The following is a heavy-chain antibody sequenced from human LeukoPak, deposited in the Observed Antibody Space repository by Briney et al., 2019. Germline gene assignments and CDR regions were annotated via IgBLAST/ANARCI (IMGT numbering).Heavy chain of an antibody. CDR1: GGSISSYY. D-gene: IGHD3-10*01. Sequence: SETLSLTCTVSGGSISSYYWSWIRQPAGKGLEWIRRIYTSGSTNDNPSLKSRVTMSVDTSKNQFSLMLSSVAAADTAVYYCARDLVTMVRGMDWFDPWGQGALVTVSP. CDR3: ARDLVTMVRGMDWFDP. CDR2: IYTSGST. V-gene: IGHV4-4*07. J-gene: IGHJ5*02.